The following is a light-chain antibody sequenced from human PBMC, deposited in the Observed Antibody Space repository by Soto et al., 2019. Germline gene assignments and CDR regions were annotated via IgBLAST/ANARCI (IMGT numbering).Light chain of an antibody. J-gene: IGKJ1*01. CDR2: DAT. CDR1: PDISDY. Sequence: DIQMTQSPSSLSASVGDRVTITGPASPDISDYLNWHQQKPGKAPKLLIYDATNLETGVPARFSGSGSGTDFTFTISSLQPEDIATYYCQQYDNLPSWTFGQGTKVEIK. CDR3: QQYDNLPSWT. V-gene: IGKV1-33*01.